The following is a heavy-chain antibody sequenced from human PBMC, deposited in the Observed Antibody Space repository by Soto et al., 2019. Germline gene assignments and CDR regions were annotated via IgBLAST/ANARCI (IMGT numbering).Heavy chain of an antibody. CDR2: ISGSGGST. Sequence: GGSLRLSCAASGFTFSSYAMSWVRQDPGKGLEWVSAISGSGGSTYYADSVKGRFSISRDNSKNRLYLQMNSLRAEDTAVYYCAKAYDSSGYYEAGDAFDIWGQGTMVTVSS. CDR3: AKAYDSSGYYEAGDAFDI. D-gene: IGHD3-22*01. V-gene: IGHV3-23*01. J-gene: IGHJ3*02. CDR1: GFTFSSYA.